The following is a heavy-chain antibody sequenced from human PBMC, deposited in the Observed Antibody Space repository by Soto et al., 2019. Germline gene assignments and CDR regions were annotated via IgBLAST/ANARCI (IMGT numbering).Heavy chain of an antibody. V-gene: IGHV3-33*01. CDR1: GFTFSSYG. CDR2: IWYDGSNK. J-gene: IGHJ3*02. CDR3: ARVGVEMATISAFDI. Sequence: QVQLVESGGGVVQPGRSLRLSCAASGFTFSSYGMHWVRQAPGKGLEWVAVIWYDGSNKYYADSVKGRFTISRDNSKNTLYLQRNSLRAEDTAVYYGARVGVEMATISAFDIWGQGTMVTVSS. D-gene: IGHD5-12*01.